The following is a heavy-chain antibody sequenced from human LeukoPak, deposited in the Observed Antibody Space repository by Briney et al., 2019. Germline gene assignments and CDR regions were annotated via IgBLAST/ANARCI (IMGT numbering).Heavy chain of an antibody. CDR2: ISAYNGNT. J-gene: IGHJ4*02. D-gene: IGHD6-6*01. CDR1: GYTFTSYG. CDR3: ATHGQLSYYFDY. Sequence: ASVKVSCKASGYTFTSYGISWVRQAPGQGLEWMGWISAYNGNTNYAQKLQGRVTMTTDTSTSTAYVELRSLRSDDTAVYYCATHGQLSYYFDYWGQGTLVTVSS. V-gene: IGHV1-18*01.